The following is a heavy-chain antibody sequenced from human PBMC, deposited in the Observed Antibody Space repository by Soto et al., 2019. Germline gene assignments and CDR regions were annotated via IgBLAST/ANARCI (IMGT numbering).Heavy chain of an antibody. Sequence: QVQLVESGGGVVQPGSSLRLSCVASGFMFSDYGMHWVRQTPGRGLEWVAVISYDGTDKYYADSVKGRFSISRDNSKQTLSLQMDSLRPEDTAVYYCAKDFGAWSDSWGQGTLVNVSS. J-gene: IGHJ5*02. CDR2: ISYDGTDK. CDR3: AKDFGAWSDS. CDR1: GFMFSDYG. V-gene: IGHV3-30*18. D-gene: IGHD6-19*01.